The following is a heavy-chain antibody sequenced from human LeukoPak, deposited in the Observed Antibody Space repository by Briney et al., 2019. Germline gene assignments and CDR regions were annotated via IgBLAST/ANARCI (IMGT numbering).Heavy chain of an antibody. CDR1: GFTFSDSA. D-gene: IGHD3-10*01. CDR3: ARGGWFGELLFDY. Sequence: GGSLRLSCAASGFTFSDSAMTWVRQAPGKGLEWVSLISFSGGSTYYADSVKGRFTISRDNSQDTLYLQIHSLRAEDTAMYYCARGGWFGELLFDYWGQGTLVTVSS. J-gene: IGHJ4*02. V-gene: IGHV3-23*01. CDR2: ISFSGGST.